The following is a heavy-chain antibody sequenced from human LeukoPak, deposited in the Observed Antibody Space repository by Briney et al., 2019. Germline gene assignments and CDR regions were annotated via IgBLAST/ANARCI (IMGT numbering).Heavy chain of an antibody. Sequence: PSVKVSCKASGYTFTSYCISWVRQAPGQGLEWMGSISAYNGNTNYAQNLKGGVTMTTDTSTSTAYMELRSLRSDDTAVYYCERVRDWNELLDYWGQGTLVTVSS. D-gene: IGHD1-1*01. CDR2: ISAYNGNT. CDR3: ERVRDWNELLDY. V-gene: IGHV1-18*04. J-gene: IGHJ4*02. CDR1: GYTFTSYC.